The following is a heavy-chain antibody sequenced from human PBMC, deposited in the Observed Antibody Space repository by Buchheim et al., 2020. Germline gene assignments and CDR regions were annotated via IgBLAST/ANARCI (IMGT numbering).Heavy chain of an antibody. CDR1: GFTFSSAA. CDR3: AKEIRPNDF. CDR2: ISISGDTT. Sequence: EVQLVESGGGLVQPGGSLRLSCEVSGFTFSSAAMSWVRQAPGKGLEWVSFISISGDTTNYADSVMDRFTISRDNSKNTLYLQMNSPRAEDTAVYYCAKEIRPNDFWGQGTL. J-gene: IGHJ4*02. V-gene: IGHV3-23*04.